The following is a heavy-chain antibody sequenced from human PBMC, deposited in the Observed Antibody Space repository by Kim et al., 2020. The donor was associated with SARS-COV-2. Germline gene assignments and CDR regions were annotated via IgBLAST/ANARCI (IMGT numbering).Heavy chain of an antibody. CDR2: IFYSGST. V-gene: IGHV4-31*03. J-gene: IGHJ4*02. Sequence: SETLSLTCTVSGGSVISGGHYWSWIRQHPGKGLEWIGHIFYSGSTYYNPSIRSRLSISVDTSTNQFSLNLSSLTAADTAIYYCARFTYDSRGFYSYFAYWSQGKLVTVSS. D-gene: IGHD3-22*01. CDR1: GGSVISGGHY. CDR3: ARFTYDSRGFYSYFAY.